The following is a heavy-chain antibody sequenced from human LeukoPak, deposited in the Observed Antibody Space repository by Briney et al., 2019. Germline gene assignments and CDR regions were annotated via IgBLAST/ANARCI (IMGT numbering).Heavy chain of an antibody. CDR2: ISSSGSTI. J-gene: IGHJ4*02. Sequence: GGSLRLSCAASGFTFSDYYMSWIRQAPGKGLEWVSYISSSGSTIYYADSVKGRFSTSRDNAKNSLYLQMNSLRAEDTAVYYCARAQYSGSHSPFDYWGQGTLVTVSS. CDR1: GFTFSDYY. D-gene: IGHD1-26*01. V-gene: IGHV3-11*04. CDR3: ARAQYSGSHSPFDY.